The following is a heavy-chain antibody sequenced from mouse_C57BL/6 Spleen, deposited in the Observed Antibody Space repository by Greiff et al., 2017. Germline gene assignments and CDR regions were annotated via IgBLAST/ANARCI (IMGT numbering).Heavy chain of an antibody. J-gene: IGHJ2*01. CDR2: ISGGGGNT. V-gene: IGHV5-9*01. CDR3: ARQLNFDY. CDR1: GFTFSSYT. Sequence: DVKLVESGGGLVKPGGSLKLSCAASGFTFSSYTMSWVRQTPEKRLEWVATISGGGGNTYYPDSVKGRFTISRDNAKNTLYLQMSSLRSEDTALYYCARQLNFDYWDQGTTLTVSS.